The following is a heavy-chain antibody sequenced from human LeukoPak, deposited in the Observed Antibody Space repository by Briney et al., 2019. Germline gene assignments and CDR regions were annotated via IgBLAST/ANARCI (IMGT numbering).Heavy chain of an antibody. Sequence: GGSLRLSCAASTFSFSDYPLHWVRQAPGKGLEWVAVISYDGDDQYYAHSVKGQFTISRDNSKNTLYLQMDSLISDDTAVYYCARAYHEDYYFDFWGQGTLVIVSS. D-gene: IGHD1-14*01. V-gene: IGHV3-30*08. J-gene: IGHJ4*02. CDR2: ISYDGDDQ. CDR1: TFSFSDYP. CDR3: ARAYHEDYYFDF.